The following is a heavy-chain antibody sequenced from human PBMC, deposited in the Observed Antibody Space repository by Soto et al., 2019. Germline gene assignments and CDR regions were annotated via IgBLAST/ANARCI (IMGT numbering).Heavy chain of an antibody. CDR3: AKGTSSEFLLSFDD. D-gene: IGHD3-10*01. CDR2: ITGSGSHS. CDR1: GFPSSTYGFSTYA. J-gene: IGHJ4*01. V-gene: IGHV3-23*01. Sequence: EVQLLQSGGGLVQPGGSLRLSCMASGFPSSTYGFSTYAMTWVRQPPGKGLEWVSVITGSGSHSYYADSVKGRFTISRDNSRNTLFLQMDSLRADDTAAYFCAKGTSSEFLLSFDDWGHGTLVTVSS.